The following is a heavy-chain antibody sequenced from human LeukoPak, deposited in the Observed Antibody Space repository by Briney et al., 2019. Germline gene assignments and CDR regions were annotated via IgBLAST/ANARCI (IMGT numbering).Heavy chain of an antibody. CDR2: ISPTGSTT. CDR1: GFSFSGHW. V-gene: IGHV3-74*01. J-gene: IGHJ4*02. D-gene: IGHD6-19*01. CDR3: AKSSRYGTGWYGRIDY. Sequence: GGSLRLSCTASGFSFSGHWMHWARQLPGKGLVWVSRISPTGSTTSYADSVKGRFTVSRDNAKNTLYLQVNNLRAEDTAVYYCAKSSRYGTGWYGRIDYWGQGTLVTVS.